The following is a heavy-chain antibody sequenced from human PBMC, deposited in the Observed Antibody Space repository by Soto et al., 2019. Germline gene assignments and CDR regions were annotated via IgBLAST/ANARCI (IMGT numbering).Heavy chain of an antibody. Sequence: EVRLMESGGGLVQPGGSLRLSCAASGFSFSTYNMDWVRQAPGKGPEWIAYISTTSFTIYYAESVKGRFSISRDNYRNSLYLEMNSLRDEDTAVYYCARDRCYDGTCYSASDSWGQGTLVTVSS. CDR3: ARDRCYDGTCYSASDS. CDR1: GFSFSTYN. V-gene: IGHV3-48*02. D-gene: IGHD2-15*01. J-gene: IGHJ5*01. CDR2: ISTTSFTI.